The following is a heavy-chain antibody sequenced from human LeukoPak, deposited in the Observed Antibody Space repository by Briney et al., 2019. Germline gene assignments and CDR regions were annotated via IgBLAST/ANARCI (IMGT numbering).Heavy chain of an antibody. V-gene: IGHV4-59*01. CDR2: IYYSGST. CDR3: ARTEESGYSYRYFGYYYYMDV. Sequence: SETLSLTCTVSGDSLSSYYWSWVRQPPGKGLEWIGYIYYSGSTHYNPSLKSRVTISVDTSKNQFSLKLSSVTAADTAVYYCARTEESGYSYRYFGYYYYMDVWGKGTTVTISS. J-gene: IGHJ6*03. D-gene: IGHD5-18*01. CDR1: GDSLSSYY.